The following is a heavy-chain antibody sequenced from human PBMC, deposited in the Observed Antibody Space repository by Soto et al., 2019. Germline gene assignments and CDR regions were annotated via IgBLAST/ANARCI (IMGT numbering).Heavy chain of an antibody. V-gene: IGHV3-23*01. CDR1: GFTFSSYA. CDR3: AKVFGYNYGYDAFDI. D-gene: IGHD5-18*01. CDR2: VSGSGGST. J-gene: IGHJ3*02. Sequence: HPGGSLRLSCAASGFTFSSYAMSWVRQAPGKGLEWVSGVSGSGGSTYCVDSVKGRFTISRDNSKNTLYLQINNLRAEDTTVYFCAKVFGYNYGYDAFDIWGQGTLFTVSS.